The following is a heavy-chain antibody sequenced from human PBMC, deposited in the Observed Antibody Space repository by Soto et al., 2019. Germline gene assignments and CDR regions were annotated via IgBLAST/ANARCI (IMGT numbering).Heavy chain of an antibody. CDR2: IRSKANKHAT. V-gene: IGHV3-73*01. CDR1: GFSFSGSA. D-gene: IGHD6-19*01. J-gene: IGHJ2*01. Sequence: EVQLVESGGGLVQPGGSLKLSCAASGFSFSGSAMHWVRQASGKGLEWIGRIRSKANKHATAYTASVRGRFTISRDDLKNMAYLEMNDLKTEDTALYFCTSPRIAVAGMFWYFDLWGRGTLVTVSS. CDR3: TSPRIAVAGMFWYFDL.